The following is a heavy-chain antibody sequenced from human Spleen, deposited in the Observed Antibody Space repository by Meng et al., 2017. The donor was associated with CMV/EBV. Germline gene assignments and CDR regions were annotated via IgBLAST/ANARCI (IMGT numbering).Heavy chain of an antibody. CDR1: GGSISSSSYY. D-gene: IGHD6-13*01. CDR2: VFYSGTT. CDR3: ARGQQQLVLTPYNWFDS. V-gene: IGHV4-39*07. Sequence: SETLSLTCTVSGGSISSSSYYWGWIRQPPGKGLEWIGSVFYSGTTYDNPSVKSRVTISIDTSNNQFSLNLNSVTAADTAVYFCARGQQQLVLTPYNWFDSWGQGILVTVSS. J-gene: IGHJ5*01.